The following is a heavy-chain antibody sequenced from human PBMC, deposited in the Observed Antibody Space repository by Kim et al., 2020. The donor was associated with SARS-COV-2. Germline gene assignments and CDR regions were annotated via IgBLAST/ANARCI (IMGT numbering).Heavy chain of an antibody. CDR1: GFTFSSYG. Sequence: GGSLRRSCAASGFTFSSYGMHWVRQAPGKGLEWVAVIWYDGSNKYYADSVKGRFTISRDNSKNTLYLQMNSLRAEDTAVYYCARGSSEYSSGWYYWYFDLWGRGTLVTVSS. D-gene: IGHD6-19*01. J-gene: IGHJ2*01. CDR2: IWYDGSNK. CDR3: ARGSSEYSSGWYYWYFDL. V-gene: IGHV3-33*01.